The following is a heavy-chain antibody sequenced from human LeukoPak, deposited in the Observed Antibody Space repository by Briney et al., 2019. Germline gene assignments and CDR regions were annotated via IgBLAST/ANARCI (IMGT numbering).Heavy chain of an antibody. D-gene: IGHD6-19*01. CDR1: GYTFTSYA. Sequence: ASVKVSCKASGYTFTSYAMHWVRQAPGQRLEWMGWINAGNGNTKYSQKFQGRVTITRDTSASTAYMELSSLRSEDTAVYYCARVLAVAGYDAFDIWGQGTMVTVSS. J-gene: IGHJ3*02. CDR3: ARVLAVAGYDAFDI. V-gene: IGHV1-3*01. CDR2: INAGNGNT.